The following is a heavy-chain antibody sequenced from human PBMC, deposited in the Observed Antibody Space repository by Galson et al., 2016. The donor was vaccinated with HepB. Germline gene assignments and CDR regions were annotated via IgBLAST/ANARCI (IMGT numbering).Heavy chain of an antibody. V-gene: IGHV3-7*04. CDR2: IKQDGSER. J-gene: IGHJ3*02. D-gene: IGHD2-8*01. CDR3: VRDSGYCTYIDCHGDAFDI. Sequence: SLRLSCAASGISFSTQWMSWVRQAPGKGLEWVANIKQDGSERYYVDSVKGRFTISRDNSKNSLYLQMNSLRAEDTAVYYCVRDSGYCTYIDCHGDAFDIWGQGTMVTVSS. CDR1: GISFSTQW.